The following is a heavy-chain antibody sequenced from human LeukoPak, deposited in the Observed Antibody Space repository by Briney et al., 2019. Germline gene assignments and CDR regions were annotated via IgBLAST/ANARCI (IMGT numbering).Heavy chain of an antibody. Sequence: GGSLRLSCAVSGITLSNYGMSWVRQAPGKGLEWVAGISDSGGTTNYADSVKGRFTISRDNPKNTLYLQMNSLRAEGTAVYFCAKRGVVIRVILVGFHKEAYYFDSWGQGALVTVSS. CDR2: ISDSGGTT. V-gene: IGHV3-23*01. CDR3: AKRGVVIRVILVGFHKEAYYFDS. CDR1: GITLSNYG. J-gene: IGHJ4*02. D-gene: IGHD3-22*01.